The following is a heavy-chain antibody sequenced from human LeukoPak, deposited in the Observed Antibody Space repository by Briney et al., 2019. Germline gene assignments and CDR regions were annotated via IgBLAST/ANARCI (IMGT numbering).Heavy chain of an antibody. CDR2: XXXEDGET. CDR3: ATDLVGATTTRGVEYFQH. Sequence: GASVKVSCKVSGYTLTELSMHWVRQAPGKGLXXXXXXXXEDGETIYAQKFQGRVTMTEDTSTDTAYMELSSLRSEDTAVYYCATDLVGATTTRGVEYFQHWGQGTLVTVSS. J-gene: IGHJ1*01. V-gene: IGHV1-24*01. D-gene: IGHD1-26*01. CDR1: GYTLTELS.